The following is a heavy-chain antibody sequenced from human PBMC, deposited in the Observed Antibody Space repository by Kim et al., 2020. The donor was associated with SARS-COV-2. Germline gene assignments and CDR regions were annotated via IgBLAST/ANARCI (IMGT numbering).Heavy chain of an antibody. J-gene: IGHJ6*02. CDR3: ARDLQDGDYAGDYYYGMDV. CDR1: GYTFTSYG. D-gene: IGHD4-17*01. Sequence: ASVKVSCKASGYTFTSYGISWVRQAPGQGLEWMGWISAYNGNTNYAQKLQGRGTMTTDTSTSTAYMEPRSLRSDDTAVYYCARDLQDGDYAGDYYYGMDVWGQGTTVTVSS. V-gene: IGHV1-18*01. CDR2: ISAYNGNT.